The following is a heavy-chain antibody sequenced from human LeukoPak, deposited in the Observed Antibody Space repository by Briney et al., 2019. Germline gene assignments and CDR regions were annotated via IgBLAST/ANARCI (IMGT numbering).Heavy chain of an antibody. CDR1: GFTFSSYG. CDR3: ARDDLYYYGSASFDY. D-gene: IGHD3-10*01. CDR2: ILYDGSNK. Sequence: GGSLRLSCAASGFTFSSYGMHWVRQAPGKGLEWVAVILYDGSNKYYADSVKGRFTISRDNSKNTLYLQMNSLRAEDTAVYYCARDDLYYYGSASFDYWGQGTLVTVSS. J-gene: IGHJ4*02. V-gene: IGHV3-30*03.